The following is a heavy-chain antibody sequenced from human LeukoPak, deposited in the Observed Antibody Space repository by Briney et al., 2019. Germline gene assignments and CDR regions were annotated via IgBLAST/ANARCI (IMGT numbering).Heavy chain of an antibody. Sequence: GASVKVSCKASGYTLTGYYMHWVRQAPGQGLEWMGWINLNSGGTKYAQKFQGWVTMTRDTSISTAYMEVSRLRSDDTAVYYCARDSSTVTTPYFDYWGQGTPVTVPS. CDR1: GYTLTGYY. V-gene: IGHV1-2*04. CDR3: ARDSSTVTTPYFDY. CDR2: INLNSGGT. J-gene: IGHJ4*02. D-gene: IGHD4-17*01.